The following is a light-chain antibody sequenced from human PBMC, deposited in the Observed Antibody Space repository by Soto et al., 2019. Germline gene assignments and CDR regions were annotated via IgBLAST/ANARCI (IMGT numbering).Light chain of an antibody. CDR3: QQYDSSWT. CDR2: KAS. Sequence: DIQMTQSPSTLTASVGDRVTITCRASQSVSNWLAWYQQKPGKAPNLLIYKASSLKSGVPSRFSGSGSGTEFTLTISNLQPDDFATYYCQQYDSSWTFGQGTRVEIK. V-gene: IGKV1-5*03. J-gene: IGKJ1*01. CDR1: QSVSNW.